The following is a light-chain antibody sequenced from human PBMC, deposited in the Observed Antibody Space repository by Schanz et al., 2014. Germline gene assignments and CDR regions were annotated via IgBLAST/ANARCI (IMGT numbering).Light chain of an antibody. CDR3: CSYIGTNHLVL. Sequence: QSALTQPASVSGSPGQSITISCTGTSSDVGGYNDVSWYQQHPGKAPKLMIYEGSKRPSGVPDRFSGSRSGSTASLTVSGLQADDEADYYCCSYIGTNHLVLFGGGTKLTVL. CDR2: EGS. V-gene: IGLV2-8*01. J-gene: IGLJ3*02. CDR1: SSDVGGYND.